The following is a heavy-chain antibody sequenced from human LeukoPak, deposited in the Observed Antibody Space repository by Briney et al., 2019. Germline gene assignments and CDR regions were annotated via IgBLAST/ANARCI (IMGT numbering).Heavy chain of an antibody. CDR1: GYSFTTYW. Sequence: GEPLKISCKGSGYSFTTYWIGWVRQMPGKGLEWIGIIFPGDSDTTYSPSLQGQVTISADKSISTAYLQWSSLKASDTAMYYCATLFDYGGNQYYFDYWGQGTLVTVSS. CDR2: IFPGDSDT. J-gene: IGHJ4*02. V-gene: IGHV5-51*01. D-gene: IGHD4-23*01. CDR3: ATLFDYGGNQYYFDY.